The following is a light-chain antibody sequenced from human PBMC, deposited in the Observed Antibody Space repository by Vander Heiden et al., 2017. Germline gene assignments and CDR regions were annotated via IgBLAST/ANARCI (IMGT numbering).Light chain of an antibody. CDR1: QNINNW. CDR3: HQYNSYSPST. V-gene: IGKV1-5*03. CDR2: KAS. J-gene: IGKJ1*01. Sequence: DIQMAQSPSTLAASVGDRVTTTCRASQNINNWLAWYQQRPGNAPKLLIYKASTLESGVASRFSGSGSGTEFTLTISSLQPDDFATYYCHQYNSYSPSTFGQGTQVEIK.